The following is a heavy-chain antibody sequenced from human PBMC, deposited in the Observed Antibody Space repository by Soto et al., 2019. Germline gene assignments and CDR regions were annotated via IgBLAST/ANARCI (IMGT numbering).Heavy chain of an antibody. CDR1: GYTFTSYY. Sequence: ASVKVPCKASGYTFTSYYLHWVRHAPVQGLEWMGIINPSGGSTSYAQKFQGRVTMTRDTSTSTVYMELSSLRSEDTAVYYCAREGYGDSKYYFDYWGQGTLVTVSS. CDR2: INPSGGST. CDR3: AREGYGDSKYYFDY. J-gene: IGHJ4*02. V-gene: IGHV1-46*03. D-gene: IGHD4-17*01.